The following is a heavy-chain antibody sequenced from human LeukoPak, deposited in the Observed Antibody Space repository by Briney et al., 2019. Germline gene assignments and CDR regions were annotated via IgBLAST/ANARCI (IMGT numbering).Heavy chain of an antibody. J-gene: IGHJ4*02. V-gene: IGHV4-30-2*01. CDR3: ARLTSGTHPNFDY. CDR1: GGSISSGDYS. D-gene: IGHD3-10*01. CDR2: IYHGGST. Sequence: SETLSLTCAVSGGSISSGDYSWRWLRQPPGKGLEWIGYIYHGGSTYYKSSLKSRVTISVDRSKSQLSLKLSSVTAADTAVYYCARLTSGTHPNFDYWGQGTLVTVSS.